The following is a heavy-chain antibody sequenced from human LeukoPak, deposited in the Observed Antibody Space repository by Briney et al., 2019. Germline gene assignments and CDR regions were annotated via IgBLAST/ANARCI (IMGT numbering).Heavy chain of an antibody. CDR1: GFTFSSYA. CDR2: ISYDGSNK. D-gene: IGHD1-26*01. V-gene: IGHV3-30*04. J-gene: IGHJ4*02. CDR3: ASLSGSDGW. Sequence: GGPLRLSCAASGFTFSSYAMHWVRQAPGKGLEWVAVISYDGSNKYYADSVKGRFTISRDNSKNTLYLQMNSLRAEDTAVYYCASLSGSDGWWGQGTLVTVSS.